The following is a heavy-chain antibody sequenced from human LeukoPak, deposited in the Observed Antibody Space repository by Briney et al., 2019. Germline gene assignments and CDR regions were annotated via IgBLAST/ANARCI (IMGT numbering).Heavy chain of an antibody. V-gene: IGHV3-74*01. CDR3: AGSRITVAGTRLDY. Sequence: PGGPLRLSCAASGFTFSSYWMHWVRQAPGKGLVWVSRINSDGSSTSYADSVKGRFTISRDNAKNSLYLQMNSLRAEDTAVYYCAGSRITVAGTRLDYWGQGTLVTVSS. D-gene: IGHD6-19*01. J-gene: IGHJ4*02. CDR2: INSDGSST. CDR1: GFTFSSYW.